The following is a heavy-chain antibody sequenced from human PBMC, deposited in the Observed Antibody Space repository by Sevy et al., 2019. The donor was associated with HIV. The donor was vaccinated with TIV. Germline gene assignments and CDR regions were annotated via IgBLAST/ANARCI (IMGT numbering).Heavy chain of an antibody. Sequence: GGCLRLSCAASGFTFSKYSMSWIRQTPGKGLEWVSTFSFGCGKINYADSVKGRFTISRDDSRNTFYLQMNSLRAEDTAIYYCAREGCTKPHDYWGQGTVVTVS. J-gene: IGHJ4*02. CDR1: GFTFSKYS. CDR2: FSFGCGKI. D-gene: IGHD2-8*01. CDR3: AREGCTKPHDY. V-gene: IGHV3-23*01.